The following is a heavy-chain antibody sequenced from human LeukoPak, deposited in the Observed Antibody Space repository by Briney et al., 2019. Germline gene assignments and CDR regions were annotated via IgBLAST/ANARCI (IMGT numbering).Heavy chain of an antibody. D-gene: IGHD3-22*01. CDR3: ARAGYYYDSSGYYDY. CDR2: ISSSGSTI. J-gene: IGHJ4*02. CDR1: GFTFSSYD. V-gene: IGHV3-48*03. Sequence: GGSLRLSCAASGFTFSSYDMHWVRQAPGKGLEWVSYISSSGSTIYYADSVKGRFTISRDNAKNSLYLQMNSMRAEDTAVYYCARAGYYYDSSGYYDYWGQGTLVTVSS.